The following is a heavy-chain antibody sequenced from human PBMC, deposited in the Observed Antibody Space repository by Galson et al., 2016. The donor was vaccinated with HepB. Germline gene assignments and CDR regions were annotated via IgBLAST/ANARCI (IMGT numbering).Heavy chain of an antibody. J-gene: IGHJ4*02. Sequence: ETLSLTCGVYGGSFSGYSCSWIRQSPGKGLEWLGEINHSGDTNYNPSLESRVTISKDTSKNQFSLKLTSLTAADTAVYYCARARNPATSNTPLRWWGQGTLVTVSS. D-gene: IGHD4-11*01. CDR2: INHSGDT. V-gene: IGHV4-34*01. CDR3: ARARNPATSNTPLRW. CDR1: GGSFSGYS.